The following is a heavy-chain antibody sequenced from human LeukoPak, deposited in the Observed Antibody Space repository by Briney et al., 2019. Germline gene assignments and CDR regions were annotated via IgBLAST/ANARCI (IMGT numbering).Heavy chain of an antibody. V-gene: IGHV3-23*01. D-gene: IGHD5-12*01. Sequence: GGSLRLSCAASGFTFSSYAMSWVRQAPGKGLEWVSSISNSGGRTFYTDSVKGRFTISRDNSKITLYLQMNSLRAEDTAVYYCAKSYNGYESKPDYWGQGTLVTVSS. CDR2: ISNSGGRT. CDR3: AKSYNGYESKPDY. J-gene: IGHJ4*02. CDR1: GFTFSSYA.